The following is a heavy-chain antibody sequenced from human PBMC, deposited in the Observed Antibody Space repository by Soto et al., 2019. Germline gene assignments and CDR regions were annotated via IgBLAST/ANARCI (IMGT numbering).Heavy chain of an antibody. CDR1: GFSFSSYW. CDR3: AREVGTTWFDP. J-gene: IGHJ5*02. Sequence: EVQLVESGGGLVQPGGSLRLSCAASGFSFSSYWMHWVRQAPGKGLVWVSRINTDGSSTSYADSVKGRFTFSRDNVKNTLYLQMNSLRAEDTAVYYCAREVGTTWFDPWGQGTLVTVSS. V-gene: IGHV3-74*01. D-gene: IGHD1-1*01. CDR2: INTDGSST.